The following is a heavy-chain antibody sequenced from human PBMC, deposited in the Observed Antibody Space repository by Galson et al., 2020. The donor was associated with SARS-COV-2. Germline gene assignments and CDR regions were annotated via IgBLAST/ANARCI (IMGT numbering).Heavy chain of an antibody. V-gene: IGHV3-30*04. CDR1: GFTFSSYA. CDR3: ARVRWLQGGVDY. CDR2: ISYDGSNK. D-gene: IGHD5-12*01. J-gene: IGHJ4*02. Sequence: GGSLRLSCAASGFTFSSYAMHWVRQAPGKGLEWVAVISYDGSNKYYADSVKGRFTISRDNAKNSLYLQMNSLRAEDTAVYYCARVRWLQGGVDYWGQGTLVTVSS.